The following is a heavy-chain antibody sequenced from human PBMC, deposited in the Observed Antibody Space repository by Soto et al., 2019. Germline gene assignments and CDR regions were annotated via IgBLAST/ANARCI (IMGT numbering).Heavy chain of an antibody. V-gene: IGHV3-21*01. CDR2: ISSSSYI. D-gene: IGHD5-18*01. CDR3: ARVGRYSYGYGLYYYGMDV. CDR1: GFTFSSYS. Sequence: PGGSLRLSCAASGFTFSSYSMNWVRQAPGKGLEWVSSISSSSYIYYADSVKGRFTISRDNAKNSLYLQMNSLRAEDTAVYYCARVGRYSYGYGLYYYGMDVWGQGTTVTV. J-gene: IGHJ6*02.